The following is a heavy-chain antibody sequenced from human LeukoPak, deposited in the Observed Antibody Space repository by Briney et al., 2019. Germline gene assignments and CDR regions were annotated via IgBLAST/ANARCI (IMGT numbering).Heavy chain of an antibody. D-gene: IGHD6-19*01. CDR2: IYSCGNT. J-gene: IGHJ4*02. CDR1: GGSINSYY. V-gene: IGHV4-59*01. Sequence: SETLSLTCTVSGGSINSYYWSWIRQPPGEGLEWIGYIYSCGNTNYNPSLKSRVTISVDTSKNQFSLKLNSVTAADTAMYYCARASQWLGHFDYWGQGTLVTVSS. CDR3: ARASQWLGHFDY.